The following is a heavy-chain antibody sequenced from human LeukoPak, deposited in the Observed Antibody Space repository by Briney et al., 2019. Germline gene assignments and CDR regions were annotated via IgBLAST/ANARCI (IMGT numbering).Heavy chain of an antibody. Sequence: GGSLRLSCAASGFTFDDYGMSWVRQAPGKGLEWVSGINWNGGSTGYADSVKGRFTISRDNAKNSLYLQMNSLRAEDTALYYCARDMVIYYDYVWGSYRQYYFDYWGQGTLVTVSS. CDR2: INWNGGST. D-gene: IGHD3-16*02. V-gene: IGHV3-20*04. CDR3: ARDMVIYYDYVWGSYRQYYFDY. J-gene: IGHJ4*02. CDR1: GFTFDDYG.